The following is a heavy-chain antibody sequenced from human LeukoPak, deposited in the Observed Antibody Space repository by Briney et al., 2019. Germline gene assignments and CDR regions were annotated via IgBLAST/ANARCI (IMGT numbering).Heavy chain of an antibody. Sequence: TGGSLRLSCAASGFTFSDYYMSWIRQAPGKGLEWVSYISSSGSTIYYADSVKGRFTISRDNTKSTLYLQMNRLRAEDTAVYFCARSISWHDGWFDPWGQGTLVTVSS. CDR1: GFTFSDYY. CDR3: ARSISWHDGWFDP. J-gene: IGHJ5*02. D-gene: IGHD2-2*01. CDR2: ISSSGSTI. V-gene: IGHV3-11*01.